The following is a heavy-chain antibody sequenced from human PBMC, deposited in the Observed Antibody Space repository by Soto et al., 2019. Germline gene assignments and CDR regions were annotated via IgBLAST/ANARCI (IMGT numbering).Heavy chain of an antibody. CDR2: IIPILGIA. V-gene: IGHV1-69*02. D-gene: IGHD5-18*01. J-gene: IGHJ5*02. CDR1: GGTFSSYT. Sequence: QVQLVQSGAEVKKPGSSVKVSCKASGGTFSSYTISWVRQAPGQGLEWMGRIIPILGIANYAQKFQGRVTITADKSTSTAYMELSSLRAEDTAVYYCARGGDTAMVTDGWFDPWGQGTLVTVSS. CDR3: ARGGDTAMVTDGWFDP.